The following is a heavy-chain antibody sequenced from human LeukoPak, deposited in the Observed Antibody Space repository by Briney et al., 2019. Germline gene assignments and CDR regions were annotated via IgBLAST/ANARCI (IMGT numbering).Heavy chain of an antibody. V-gene: IGHV4-39*07. CDR3: ARVVAYSSGWAPNWFDP. Sequence: SETLSLTCTVSGGSISSSSYYWGWIRQPPGKGLEWIGNIYYSGSTYYNPSLKSRVTISVDTSKNQFSLKLSSVTAADTAVYYCARVVAYSSGWAPNWFDPWGQGTLVTVSS. J-gene: IGHJ5*02. CDR2: IYYSGST. CDR1: GGSISSSSYY. D-gene: IGHD6-19*01.